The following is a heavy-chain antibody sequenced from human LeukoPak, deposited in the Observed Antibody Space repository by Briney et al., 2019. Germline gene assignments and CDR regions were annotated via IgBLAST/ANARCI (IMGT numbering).Heavy chain of an antibody. D-gene: IGHD5-18*01. CDR2: INPSGGST. CDR1: GGTFSSYA. V-gene: IGHV1-46*01. Sequence: ASVKVSCKASGGTFSSYAISWVRQAPGQGLEWMGIINPSGGSTSYAQKFQGRVTMTRDMSTSTVYMELSSLRSEDTAVYYCAREDHVDTDFRYYFDYWGQGTLVTVSS. J-gene: IGHJ4*02. CDR3: AREDHVDTDFRYYFDY.